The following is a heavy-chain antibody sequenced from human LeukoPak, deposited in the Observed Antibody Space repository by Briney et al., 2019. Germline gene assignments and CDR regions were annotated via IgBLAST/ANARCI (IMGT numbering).Heavy chain of an antibody. V-gene: IGHV4-59*01. CDR1: GGSISSYY. Sequence: SETLSLTCTVSGGSISSYYWSWIRQPPGKGLEWIGFVHYSGSTHYNPSLKSRVTISVDTSKNQFSLKLSSVTAADTAVYYCARDSRDGYAVWFDPWGQGTLVTVSS. J-gene: IGHJ5*02. CDR2: VHYSGST. D-gene: IGHD5-24*01. CDR3: ARDSRDGYAVWFDP.